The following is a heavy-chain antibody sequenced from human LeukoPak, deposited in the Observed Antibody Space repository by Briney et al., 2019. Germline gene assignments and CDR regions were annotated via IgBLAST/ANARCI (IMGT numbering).Heavy chain of an antibody. J-gene: IGHJ4*02. Sequence: GGSLRLSCAASGFTFSSYGMSWVRQAPGKGLEWVSAISGSGGSTYYADSVKGRFTISRDNSKNTLYLQMNSLRAEDTAVYYCARGIVATIPHPIDYWGQGTLVTVSS. V-gene: IGHV3-23*01. CDR3: ARGIVATIPHPIDY. CDR1: GFTFSSYG. D-gene: IGHD5-12*01. CDR2: ISGSGGST.